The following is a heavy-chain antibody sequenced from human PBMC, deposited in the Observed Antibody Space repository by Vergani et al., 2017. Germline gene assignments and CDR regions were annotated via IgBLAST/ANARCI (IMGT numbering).Heavy chain of an antibody. CDR2: IIPIFGTA. V-gene: IGHV1-69*13. Sequence: QVQLVQSGAEVKKPGASVKVSCKASGYTFTSYAMHWVRQAPGQRLEWMGRIIPIFGTANYAQKFQGRVTITADESTSTAYMELSSLRSEDTAVYYCATSTSPYYYDSSGYPDAFDIWGQGTMVTVSS. CDR3: ATSTSPYYYDSSGYPDAFDI. CDR1: GYTFTSYA. D-gene: IGHD3-22*01. J-gene: IGHJ3*02.